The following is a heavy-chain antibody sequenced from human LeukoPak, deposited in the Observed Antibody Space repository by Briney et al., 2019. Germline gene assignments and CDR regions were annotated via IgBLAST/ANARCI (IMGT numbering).Heavy chain of an antibody. CDR3: GKAFPPLRVAAAGDY. CDR1: GFTFSGCD. V-gene: IGHV3-21*06. Sequence: GESLRLSCTASGFTFSGCDMNWFRQAPGKGLQCYADSAKGRFTISRDNAKNSLYLQMDNLRADDTAVYYCGKAFPPLRVAAAGDYWGQGTLVTVSS. D-gene: IGHD6-25*01. J-gene: IGHJ4*02.